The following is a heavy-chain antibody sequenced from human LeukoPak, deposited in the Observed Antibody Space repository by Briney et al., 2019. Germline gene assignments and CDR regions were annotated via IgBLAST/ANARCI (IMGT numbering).Heavy chain of an antibody. V-gene: IGHV3-33*01. J-gene: IGHJ4*01. Sequence: GGSLRLSCVASGFTFSTYGMHWVRQAPGKGLEWVAVIWNDGSDKYYADPVKGRFTISRDNSKNTLYLHMNSLRAEDTAVYYCAIYHDYGRHLYYWGQGTLVTGFS. D-gene: IGHD4-17*01. CDR2: IWNDGSDK. CDR1: GFTFSTYG. CDR3: AIYHDYGRHLYY.